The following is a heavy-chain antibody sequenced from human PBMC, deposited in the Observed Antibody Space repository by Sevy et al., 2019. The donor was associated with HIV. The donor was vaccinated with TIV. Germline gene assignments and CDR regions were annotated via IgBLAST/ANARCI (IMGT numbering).Heavy chain of an antibody. V-gene: IGHV1-69*13. J-gene: IGHJ4*02. CDR3: ARAGFMSDSSGYY. D-gene: IGHD3-22*01. CDR2: IIPIFGTA. Sequence: ASVKVSCKASGGTFSSYAISWVRQAPGQGHEWMGGIIPIFGTANYSQKLQGRVTITADESTSTAYMELSSLRSEDTAVYYCARAGFMSDSSGYYWGQGTLVTVSS. CDR1: GGTFSSYA.